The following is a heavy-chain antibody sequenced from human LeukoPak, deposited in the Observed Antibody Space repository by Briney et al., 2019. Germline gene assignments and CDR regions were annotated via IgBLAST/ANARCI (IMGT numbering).Heavy chain of an antibody. CDR3: ARRGTGHGMDV. D-gene: IGHD1-1*01. CDR2: INNDGSSA. J-gene: IGHJ6*02. V-gene: IGHV3-74*01. Sequence: GGSLRLSCAASGFTFNNYWIHWVRQVPGKGLVWVSRINNDGSSASYVDSVKGRFTISRDNAKNTLFLQMNSLRAEDTAVYYCARRGTGHGMDVWGQGTTVIVSS. CDR1: GFTFNNYW.